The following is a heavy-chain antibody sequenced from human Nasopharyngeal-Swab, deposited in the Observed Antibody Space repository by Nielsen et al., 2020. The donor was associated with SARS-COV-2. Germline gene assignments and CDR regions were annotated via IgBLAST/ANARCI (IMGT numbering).Heavy chain of an antibody. CDR3: ARDLSLYSSSPSNGMDV. J-gene: IGHJ6*02. Sequence: GESQNTSCAASGFITSSNYLSWVRQPPGKRLEWVSVIYSGGSTFYADTVEGRFTISRHNSKNTLYLQMNSLRPEDTAIYYCARDLSLYSSSPSNGMDVWGQGTTVTVSS. CDR1: GFITSSNY. D-gene: IGHD6-6*01. CDR2: IYSGGST. V-gene: IGHV3-53*04.